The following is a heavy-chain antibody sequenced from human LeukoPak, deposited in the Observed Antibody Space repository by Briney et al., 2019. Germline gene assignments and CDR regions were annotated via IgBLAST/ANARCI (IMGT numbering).Heavy chain of an antibody. Sequence: SETLSLTCTVSGDYIRSSSYYWGWIRQPPGKELEWIGSIFHSGSTYYNLSLKSRVTISVDTSKNQFSLNLNSVTAADTAVYFCARHFSTDAFDIWGQGTMVTVSS. CDR3: ARHFSTDAFDI. V-gene: IGHV4-39*01. CDR1: GDYIRSSSYY. CDR2: IFHSGST. D-gene: IGHD2/OR15-2a*01. J-gene: IGHJ3*02.